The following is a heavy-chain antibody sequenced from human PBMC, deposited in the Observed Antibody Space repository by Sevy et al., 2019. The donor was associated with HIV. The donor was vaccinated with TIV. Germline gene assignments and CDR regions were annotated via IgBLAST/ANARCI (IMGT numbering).Heavy chain of an antibody. CDR3: ARDSKGGLDV. Sequence: GGSLRLSCTASGFSFRSYWMTWVRQAPGMGLEWVANIKLDGDEKYYVESLKGRFTISRDNVKNSLYLQMNNLRAEDTAVYYCARDSKGGLDVWGHGTTVTVSS. D-gene: IGHD4-4*01. CDR1: GFSFRSYW. J-gene: IGHJ6*02. CDR2: IKLDGDEK. V-gene: IGHV3-7*01.